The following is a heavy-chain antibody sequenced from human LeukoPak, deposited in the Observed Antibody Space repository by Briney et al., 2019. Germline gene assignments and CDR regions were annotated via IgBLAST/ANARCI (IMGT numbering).Heavy chain of an antibody. J-gene: IGHJ4*02. Sequence: GGSLRLSCAASGFTFSSYEMNWVRQAPGKGLEWVSYISTSGTTIYYADSVKGRFTISRDNAKNSLYLQMDSLRAEDTAVYYCARDGRGIHYYFDYWGQGTLVTVSS. V-gene: IGHV3-48*03. CDR1: GFTFSSYE. D-gene: IGHD3-10*01. CDR3: ARDGRGIHYYFDY. CDR2: ISTSGTTI.